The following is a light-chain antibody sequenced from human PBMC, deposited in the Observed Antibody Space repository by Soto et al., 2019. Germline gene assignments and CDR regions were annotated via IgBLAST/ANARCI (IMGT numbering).Light chain of an antibody. CDR3: QVRDVWPS. J-gene: IGKJ1*01. CDR2: DAS. Sequence: IVLTQSPVPLAVSPGESAVLSCRARQSVSTSLAWYQHKPGQAPRLFIYDASKRAPGIPARFTGSGSGTDFTLTISSLEPEDIAVYYCQVRDVWPSFGQGTKVEIK. CDR1: QSVSTS. V-gene: IGKV3-11*01.